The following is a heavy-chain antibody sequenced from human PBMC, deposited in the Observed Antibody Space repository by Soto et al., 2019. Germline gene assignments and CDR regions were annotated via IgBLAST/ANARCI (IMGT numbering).Heavy chain of an antibody. J-gene: IGHJ4*02. Sequence: GGSLRLSSAASGFPFSSYAMHWVRQAPGKGLEWVAVISYDGSNKYYADSVKGRFTISRDNSKNTLYLQMNSLRAEDTAVYYCARGLPYYYDSSGYHAPFDYWGQGTLVTVSS. CDR1: GFPFSSYA. V-gene: IGHV3-30-3*01. D-gene: IGHD3-22*01. CDR3: ARGLPYYYDSSGYHAPFDY. CDR2: ISYDGSNK.